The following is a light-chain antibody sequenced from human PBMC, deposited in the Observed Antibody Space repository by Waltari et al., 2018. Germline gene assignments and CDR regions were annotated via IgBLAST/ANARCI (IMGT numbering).Light chain of an antibody. CDR1: SSDIGGYNQ. V-gene: IGLV2-14*03. Sequence: QSALTQPASVSGSPGQSITIPCTGTSSDIGGYNQVSWYQQVPGKAPKLMIYDVSNRPSGVSSRFSGSKSGNTASLTISGLQAEDEADYFCSSYMDSSTLELFGGGTSLTVL. CDR3: SSYMDSSTLEL. J-gene: IGLJ2*01. CDR2: DVS.